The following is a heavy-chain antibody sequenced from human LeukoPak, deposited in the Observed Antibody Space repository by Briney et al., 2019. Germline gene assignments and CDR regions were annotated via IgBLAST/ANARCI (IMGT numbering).Heavy chain of an antibody. D-gene: IGHD1-26*01. J-gene: IGHJ4*02. Sequence: SETLSLTCSVSGGSISSYYWSWIRQPPGKGLEWIGYIYYSGSTNYNPSLKSRVTISVDTSKNQFSLILSSVTAADTAVYYCACEVGATAFYWGQGTLVTVSS. CDR3: ACEVGATAFY. V-gene: IGHV4-59*08. CDR2: IYYSGST. CDR1: GGSISSYY.